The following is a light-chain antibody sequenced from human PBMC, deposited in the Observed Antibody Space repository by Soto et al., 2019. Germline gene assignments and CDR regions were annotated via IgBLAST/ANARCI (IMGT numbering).Light chain of an antibody. V-gene: IGKV1-33*01. CDR1: EDISTL. CDR3: HEYDTLPPT. Sequence: DIQMPQSPSSLSASVGDRVTITCQASEDISTLLNWYQRKQGEAPKLLIYDASNFESGVPSRFSGGGSGTDFTFTISGLQPEDSATYFCHEYDTLPPTFGGGTKVEIK. J-gene: IGKJ4*01. CDR2: DAS.